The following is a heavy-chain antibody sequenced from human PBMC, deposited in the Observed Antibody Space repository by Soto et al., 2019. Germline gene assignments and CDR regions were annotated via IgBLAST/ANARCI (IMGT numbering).Heavy chain of an antibody. CDR1: GGSISSGGYS. Sequence: PSETLSLTCAVSGGSISSGGYSWSWIRQPPGKGLEWIGYIYHSGSTYYNPSLKSRVTISVDTSKNQFSLKLSSVTAADTAVYYCARTNTEMATITDYYYGMDVWGQGTTVTVSS. CDR2: IYHSGST. CDR3: ARTNTEMATITDYYYGMDV. D-gene: IGHD5-12*01. J-gene: IGHJ6*02. V-gene: IGHV4-30-2*01.